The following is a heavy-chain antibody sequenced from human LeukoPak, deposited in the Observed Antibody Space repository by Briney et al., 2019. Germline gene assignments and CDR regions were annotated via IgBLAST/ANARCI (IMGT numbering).Heavy chain of an antibody. CDR2: IYRTGTT. D-gene: IGHD3-10*01. CDR1: GYSIGNGYF. J-gene: IGHJ5*02. CDR3: ARGNLLWFGTPNWFDP. Sequence: SETLSLTCTVSGYSIGNGYFWGWIRQPPGKGLEWIGNIYRTGTTFYNPSLQSRVSMSADTSKNTFSLNLKSVTAADTAVYYCARGNLLWFGTPNWFDPWGQGTLVTVSS. V-gene: IGHV4-38-2*02.